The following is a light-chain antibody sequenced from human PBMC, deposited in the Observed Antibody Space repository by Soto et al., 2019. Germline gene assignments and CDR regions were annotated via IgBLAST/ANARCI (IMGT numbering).Light chain of an antibody. CDR2: WAS. J-gene: IGKJ1*01. CDR3: QQYYSTPWT. Sequence: DIVLTQSPDSLAVSLGERATFNCKSSLSVLYSPNNKNYLAWYQQKPGQPPKLLIYWASTRESGVPDRFSGSGSGTDFTLTISSLQAEDVAVYYCQQYYSTPWTFGQGTKVEI. CDR1: LSVLYSPNNKNY. V-gene: IGKV4-1*01.